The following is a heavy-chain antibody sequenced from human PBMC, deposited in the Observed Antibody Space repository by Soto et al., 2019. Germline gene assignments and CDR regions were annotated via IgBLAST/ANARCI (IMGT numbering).Heavy chain of an antibody. D-gene: IGHD2-15*01. CDR3: ARRVGYCSGGSCYVWFDP. V-gene: IGHV5-51*01. CDR2: IYPGDSDT. J-gene: IGHJ5*02. Sequence: GESLKISCKGSGDSFTSYWIGWVRQMPGKGLEWMGIIYPGDSDTRYSPSFQGQVTISADKSISTAYLQWSSLKASDTAMYYCARRVGYCSGGSCYVWFDPWGQGTLVTAPQ. CDR1: GDSFTSYW.